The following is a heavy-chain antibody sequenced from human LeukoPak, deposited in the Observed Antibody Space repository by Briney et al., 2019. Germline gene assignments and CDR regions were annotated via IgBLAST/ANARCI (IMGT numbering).Heavy chain of an antibody. J-gene: IGHJ5*02. CDR1: GFTFSSYA. CDR2: ISGSGGST. CDR3: AKNLRFLEKTGWFDP. D-gene: IGHD3-3*01. V-gene: IGHV3-23*01. Sequence: GGSLRLSCAASGFTFSSYAMSWVRQAPGKWLEWVSAISGSGGSTYYADSVKGRFTISRDNSKNTLYLQMNSLRAEDTAVYYCAKNLRFLEKTGWFDPWGQETLVTVSS.